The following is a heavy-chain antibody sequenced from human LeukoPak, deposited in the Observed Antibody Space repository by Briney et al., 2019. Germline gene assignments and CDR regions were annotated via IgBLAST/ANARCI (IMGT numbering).Heavy chain of an antibody. CDR3: ARARGGYDFDY. J-gene: IGHJ4*02. Sequence: GGSLRLSCAASRFTFSSYWMSWVRQAPGKGLEWVANIKQDGSVKYYVDSVKGRFTISRDNAKNSLYLQLNSLRAEDTAVYYCARARGGYDFDYWGQGTLVTVSS. CDR1: RFTFSSYW. CDR2: IKQDGSVK. V-gene: IGHV3-7*03. D-gene: IGHD5-12*01.